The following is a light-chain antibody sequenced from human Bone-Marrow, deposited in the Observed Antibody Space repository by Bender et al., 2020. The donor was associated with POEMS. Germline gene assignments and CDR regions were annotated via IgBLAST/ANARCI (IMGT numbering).Light chain of an antibody. Sequence: SYELTQPPSASVSPGQTARITCSGDALPKQYAYWYQPRPGQAPLLAMYNDSERPSGRPERFSGFSSETQVTVTISGAQADDEADYYCQSADNTSTIYVFGPGTRVTVL. CDR1: ALPKQY. J-gene: IGLJ1*01. CDR2: NDS. CDR3: QSADNTSTIYV. V-gene: IGLV3-25*03.